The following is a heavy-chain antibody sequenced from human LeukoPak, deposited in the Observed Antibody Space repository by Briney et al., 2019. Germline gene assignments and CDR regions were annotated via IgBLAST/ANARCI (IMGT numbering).Heavy chain of an antibody. D-gene: IGHD5-18*01. CDR2: IYTSGST. J-gene: IGHJ4*02. CDR1: GGPISSYY. Sequence: SETLSLTCTVSGGPISSYYWSWIRQPAGKGLEWIGRIYTSGSTNYNPSLKSRVTMSVDTSKNQFSLKLSSVTAADTAVYYCARERWGYSYGYGTYYFDYWGQGTLVTVSS. V-gene: IGHV4-4*07. CDR3: ARERWGYSYGYGTYYFDY.